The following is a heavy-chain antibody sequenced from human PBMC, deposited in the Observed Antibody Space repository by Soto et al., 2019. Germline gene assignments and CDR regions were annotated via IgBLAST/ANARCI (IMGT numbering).Heavy chain of an antibody. CDR3: AKDAGLSDLWTHYYYGMDV. D-gene: IGHD1-1*01. V-gene: IGHV3-30*18. CDR2: ISYDGNNK. J-gene: IGHJ6*02. Sequence: QVQLVESGGGAVQPGRSLRFSCAASGFSFSSYGIHWVRQVPGKGLEWVAVISYDGNNKYYADSVKGRFTISRDNSKNTLYLQMDSLRAEDTAVYYCAKDAGLSDLWTHYYYGMDVWGQGTTVTVSS. CDR1: GFSFSSYG.